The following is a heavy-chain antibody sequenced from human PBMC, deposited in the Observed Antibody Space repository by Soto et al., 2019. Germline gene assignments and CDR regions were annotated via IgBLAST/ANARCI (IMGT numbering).Heavy chain of an antibody. CDR2: ISYDGSNK. D-gene: IGHD1-26*01. J-gene: IGHJ4*02. CDR1: GFTFSSYA. Sequence: GGSLRLSCAASGFTFSSYAMHWVRQAPGKGLEWVAVISYDGSNKYYADSVKGRFTISRDNSKNTLYLQMYSLRAEDTAVYYCAREWELLIEYFDYWGQGTLVTVS. V-gene: IGHV3-30-3*01. CDR3: AREWELLIEYFDY.